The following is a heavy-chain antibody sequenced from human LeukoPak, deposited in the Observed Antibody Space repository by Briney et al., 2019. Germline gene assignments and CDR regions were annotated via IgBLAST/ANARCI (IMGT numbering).Heavy chain of an antibody. Sequence: PSETLPLTCTVSGGSISSYYWSWTRQPPGKGLEWIGYIYYSGSTNYNPSLKSRVTISVDTSKNQFSLKLSSVTAADTAVYYCARGHRWGRIWFDPWGQGTLVTVSS. CDR2: IYYSGST. D-gene: IGHD3-16*01. V-gene: IGHV4-59*01. CDR1: GGSISSYY. J-gene: IGHJ5*02. CDR3: ARGHRWGRIWFDP.